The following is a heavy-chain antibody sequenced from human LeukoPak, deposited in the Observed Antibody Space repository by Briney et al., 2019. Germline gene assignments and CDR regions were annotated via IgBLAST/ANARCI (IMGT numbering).Heavy chain of an antibody. J-gene: IGHJ6*03. CDR2: IYYSGST. Sequence: SETLSLTCTVSGGSISSYYWSWIRQPPGKGLEWIGYIYYSGSTNYNPSLKSRVTISVDTSKNQFSLKLSSVTAADTAVYCCARVSDTTGYYYYMDVWGKGTTVTISS. CDR3: ARVSDTTGYYYYMDV. D-gene: IGHD4-17*01. CDR1: GGSISSYY. V-gene: IGHV4-59*01.